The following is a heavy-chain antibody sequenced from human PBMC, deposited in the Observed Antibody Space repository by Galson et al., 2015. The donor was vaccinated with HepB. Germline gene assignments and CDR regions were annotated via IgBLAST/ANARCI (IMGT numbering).Heavy chain of an antibody. CDR3: ARNSASYDYYNMDV. CDR1: GFSFTSHS. J-gene: IGHJ6*02. Sequence: SLRLSCAVSGFSFTSHSMNWVRQAPGKGLEWVSYISSGGTKYYADSVKGRFTISRDNAKKSMYLHMSSLRAEDTAIYYCARNSASYDYYNMDVWGQGTTVTVSS. V-gene: IGHV3-48*01. CDR2: ISSGGTK. D-gene: IGHD3-10*01.